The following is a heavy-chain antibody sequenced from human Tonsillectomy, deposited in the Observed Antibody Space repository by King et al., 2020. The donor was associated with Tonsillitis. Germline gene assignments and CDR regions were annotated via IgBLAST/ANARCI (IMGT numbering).Heavy chain of an antibody. CDR2: ISGDGGAT. J-gene: IGHJ4*02. CDR1: GFTFDDCA. D-gene: IGHD2-15*01. Sequence: VQLVESGGGVVQPGWSLRLSCAASGFTFDDCAMHWVRQAPGKGLEWVSLISGDGGATYYADSVKGRFTISRDNSKNSLYLHMNSLRTEDTALYYCATDIAALLGFDSWGQGTLVTVSS. CDR3: ATDIAALLGFDS. V-gene: IGHV3-43*02.